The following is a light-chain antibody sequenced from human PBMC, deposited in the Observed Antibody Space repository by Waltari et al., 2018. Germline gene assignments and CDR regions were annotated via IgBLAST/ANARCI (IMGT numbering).Light chain of an antibody. CDR3: QQLETYPIT. CDR1: QDISKS. CDR2: AAS. V-gene: IGKV1-9*01. J-gene: IGKJ5*01. Sequence: IQLTQSPSSLSASVGDRVTITCQAGQDISKSLAWYQQKPGKAPKLLIYAASSLQGGVPSRFSGSGSGTDFALTISSLQPEDSATYYCQQLETYPITFGQGTRLEIK.